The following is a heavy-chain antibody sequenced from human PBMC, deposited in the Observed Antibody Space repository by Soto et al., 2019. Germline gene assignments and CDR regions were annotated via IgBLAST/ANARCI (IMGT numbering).Heavy chain of an antibody. J-gene: IGHJ6*02. CDR2: IYHSGST. CDR3: ARFVRSCSATTCSTRADV. V-gene: IGHV4-4*02. CDR1: GGSISSSNW. D-gene: IGHD2-2*01. Sequence: SETLSLTCAVSGGSISSSNWWSWVRQPPGKGLEWIGEIYHSGSTNYNPSLKSRVTISVDKSKNQFPLKLSSVTAADTAVYYCARFVRSCSATTCSTRADVWGQGITVTVSS.